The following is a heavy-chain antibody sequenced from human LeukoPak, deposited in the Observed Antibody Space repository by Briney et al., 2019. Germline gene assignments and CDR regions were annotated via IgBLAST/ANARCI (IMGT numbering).Heavy chain of an antibody. CDR3: ARGRGCSSTSCYRGYYYYGMDV. Sequence: SETLSLTCAVYGGSFSGYYWSWIRQPPGKGLEWIGEINHSGSTNYNPSLKSRVTISVDTSKNQFSLKLSSVTAADTAVYYCARGRGCSSTSCYRGYYYYGMDVWGQGTTVTVSS. CDR2: INHSGST. V-gene: IGHV4-34*01. D-gene: IGHD2-2*02. CDR1: GGSFSGYY. J-gene: IGHJ6*02.